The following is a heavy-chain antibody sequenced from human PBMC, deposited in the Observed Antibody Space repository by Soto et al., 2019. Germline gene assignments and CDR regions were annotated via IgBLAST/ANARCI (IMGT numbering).Heavy chain of an antibody. CDR2: ISYDGSNK. CDR1: GFTFSSYA. CDR3: ARVAYSGYVHHTLFDY. D-gene: IGHD5-12*01. J-gene: IGHJ4*02. Sequence: PGGSLRLSCAASGFTFSSYAMHWVRQAPGKGLEWVAVISYDGSNKYYADSVKGRFTISRDNSKNTLYLQMNSLRAEDTAVYYYARVAYSGYVHHTLFDYWGQGTLVTVSS. V-gene: IGHV3-30-3*01.